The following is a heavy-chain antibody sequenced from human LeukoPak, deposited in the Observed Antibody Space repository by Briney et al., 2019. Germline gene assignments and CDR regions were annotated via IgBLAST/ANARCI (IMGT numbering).Heavy chain of an antibody. J-gene: IGHJ4*02. Sequence: ASVKISSKESGDTFTSYGIIGGRRAPGQRLQGMVWISAYDGNTNYAHKLQDGVTMTTDTSPIPAYMELGSRRTDDTPGYSSWRSGSGSFDYWGQGTLVTVSS. CDR3: WRSGSGSFDY. D-gene: IGHD2-15*01. CDR2: ISAYDGNT. CDR1: GDTFTSYG. V-gene: IGHV1-18*01.